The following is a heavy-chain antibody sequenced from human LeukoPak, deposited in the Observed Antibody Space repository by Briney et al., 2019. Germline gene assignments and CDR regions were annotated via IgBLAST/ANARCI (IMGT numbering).Heavy chain of an antibody. Sequence: GGSLRLSCAASGFTVSSNYMSWVRQAPGKGLEWVSVIYSGGSTYYAESVKGRFTSARDNSKSTLYLQMNSVRADDTAVYYCARVDYGDYAPYFDYWGQGTLVTVSS. D-gene: IGHD4-17*01. J-gene: IGHJ4*02. CDR1: GFTVSSNY. V-gene: IGHV3-66*01. CDR3: ARVDYGDYAPYFDY. CDR2: IYSGGST.